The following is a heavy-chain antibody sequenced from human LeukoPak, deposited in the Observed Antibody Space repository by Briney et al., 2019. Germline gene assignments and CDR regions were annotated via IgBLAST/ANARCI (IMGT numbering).Heavy chain of an antibody. CDR3: ARDVSGYPDP. Sequence: GRSLRLSCAASGFTFSSYAMHWVRQAPGKGLEWVAVISYDGSNKYYADSVKGRFTISRDNSKNTLYLQMNSLRAEDTAVYYCARDVSGYPDPWGQGTLVTVSS. CDR2: ISYDGSNK. CDR1: GFTFSSYA. J-gene: IGHJ5*02. V-gene: IGHV3-30-3*01. D-gene: IGHD3-3*01.